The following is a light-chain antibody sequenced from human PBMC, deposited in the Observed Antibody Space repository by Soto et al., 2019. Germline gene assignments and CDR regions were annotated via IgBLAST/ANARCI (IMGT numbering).Light chain of an antibody. CDR1: QGLDSSY. CDR3: QQYVSSPAT. Sequence: EIVLTQSPGTLSLSPGERATLSCRASQGLDSSYLARYHQKPGQAPRLLIYGTSTRATGIPDRFSGSGSGTEFTLTISRLEPEDFAVYFCQQYVSSPATFGQGTKVEIK. V-gene: IGKV3-20*01. CDR2: GTS. J-gene: IGKJ1*01.